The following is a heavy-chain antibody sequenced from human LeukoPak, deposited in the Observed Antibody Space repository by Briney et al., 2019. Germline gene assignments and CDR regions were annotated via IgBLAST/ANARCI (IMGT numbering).Heavy chain of an antibody. CDR2: IYHSGST. CDR1: GGSISSGGYY. V-gene: IGHV4-30-2*01. J-gene: IGHJ5*02. D-gene: IGHD6-13*01. Sequence: SQTLSLTCTVSGGSISSGGYYWSWIRQPPGKGLEWIGYIYHSGSTYYNPSLKSRVTISVDRSKNQFSLKLSSVTAADTAVYYCASLIAAAGTGWFDPWGQGTLVTVSS. CDR3: ASLIAAAGTGWFDP.